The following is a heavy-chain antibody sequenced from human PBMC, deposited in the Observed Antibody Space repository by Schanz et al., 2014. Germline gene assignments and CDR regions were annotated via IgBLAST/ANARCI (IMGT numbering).Heavy chain of an antibody. J-gene: IGHJ4*02. V-gene: IGHV3-48*01. CDR1: GFGFSSYS. CDR2: ISGSSRTI. Sequence: EVQLAESGGGLVQPGGSLRLSCAASGFGFSSYSMNWVRQAPGKGLEWVSYISGSSRTIYYADSMKGRFTVSRDNAENALYLQMNSLRAEDTGLYFYARGGSGSHYHLDYWGQGTLVTVSS. D-gene: IGHD1-26*01. CDR3: ARGGSGSHYHLDY.